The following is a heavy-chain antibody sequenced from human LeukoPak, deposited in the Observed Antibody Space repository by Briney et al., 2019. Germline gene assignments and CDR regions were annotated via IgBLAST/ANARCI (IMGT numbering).Heavy chain of an antibody. D-gene: IGHD3-3*01. CDR2: ISAYNGNT. CDR1: GYTFTSYG. J-gene: IGHJ4*02. CDR3: ARDGYDFWSGYYTFDY. Sequence: GASVKVSCKASGYTFTSYGISWLRQAPGQGLEWMGWISAYNGNTNYAQKLQGRVTMTTDTSTSTAYMELRSLRSDDTAVYYCARDGYDFWSGYYTFDYWGQGTLVTVSS. V-gene: IGHV1-18*01.